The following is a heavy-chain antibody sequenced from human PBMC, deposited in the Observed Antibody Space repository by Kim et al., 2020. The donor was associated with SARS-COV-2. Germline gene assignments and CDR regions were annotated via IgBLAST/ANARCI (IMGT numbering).Heavy chain of an antibody. V-gene: IGHV5-51*01. CDR1: GYSFTSYW. Sequence: GESLKISCKGSGYSFTSYWIGWVRQMPGKGLEWMGIIYPGDSDTRYSPSFQGQVTISADKSISTAYLQCSSLKASDTAMYYCARFGPRATVTYYYYYGMDVWGQGTTVTVSS. CDR3: ARFGPRATVTYYYYYGMDV. CDR2: IYPGDSDT. J-gene: IGHJ6*02. D-gene: IGHD4-17*01.